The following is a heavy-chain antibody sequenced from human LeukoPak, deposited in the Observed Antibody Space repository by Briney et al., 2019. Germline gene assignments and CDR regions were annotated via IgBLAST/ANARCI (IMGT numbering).Heavy chain of an antibody. Sequence: SVKVSCKASGGTFSSYAMSWVRQAPGQGLEWMGRIIPIFGTANYAQKFQGRVTITTDESTSTAYMELSSLRSEDTAVYYCARPADYGDYWFDYWGQGTLVTVSS. CDR1: GGTFSSYA. D-gene: IGHD4-17*01. J-gene: IGHJ4*02. CDR2: IIPIFGTA. V-gene: IGHV1-69*05. CDR3: ARPADYGDYWFDY.